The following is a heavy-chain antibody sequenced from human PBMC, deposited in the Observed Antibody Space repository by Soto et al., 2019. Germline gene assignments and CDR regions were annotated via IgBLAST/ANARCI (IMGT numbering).Heavy chain of an antibody. V-gene: IGHV1-8*01. Sequence: ASVKVSCKASGYTFTSYDINWVRQATGQGLEWMGWMNPNSGNTGYAQKFQGRVTMTRNTSTSTAYMELSSLRSEDTAVYYCARGLRYFDGHWFDPWGQGTLVTVSS. J-gene: IGHJ5*02. D-gene: IGHD3-9*01. CDR2: MNPNSGNT. CDR1: GYTFTSYD. CDR3: ARGLRYFDGHWFDP.